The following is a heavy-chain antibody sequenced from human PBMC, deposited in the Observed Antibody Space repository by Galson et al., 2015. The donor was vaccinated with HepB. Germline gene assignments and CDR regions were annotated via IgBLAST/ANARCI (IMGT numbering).Heavy chain of an antibody. J-gene: IGHJ4*02. V-gene: IGHV1-69*13. CDR3: ARDKIAVAGTFDY. Sequence: SVKVSCKASGGTFSSYAISWVRQAPGQGLEWMGGIIPIFGTANYAQKFQGRVTITADESTSTAYMELSSLRSEDTAVYYCARDKIAVAGTFDYWGQGTLVAVSS. CDR2: IIPIFGTA. D-gene: IGHD6-19*01. CDR1: GGTFSSYA.